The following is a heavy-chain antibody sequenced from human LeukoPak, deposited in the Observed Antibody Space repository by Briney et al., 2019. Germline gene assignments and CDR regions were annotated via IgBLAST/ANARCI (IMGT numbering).Heavy chain of an antibody. Sequence: SVKVSCKASGGTFYSYAINWVRQAPGQGLEWMGGSVPMFGTINFAPKFQGRVTITADETTSTAYMELTSLKSEDTAVYYCARGTTVTTAVLVPNDAFDIWGQGTMVTVSS. CDR3: ARGTTVTTAVLVPNDAFDI. J-gene: IGHJ3*02. CDR1: GGTFYSYA. V-gene: IGHV1-69*13. CDR2: SVPMFGTI. D-gene: IGHD4-17*01.